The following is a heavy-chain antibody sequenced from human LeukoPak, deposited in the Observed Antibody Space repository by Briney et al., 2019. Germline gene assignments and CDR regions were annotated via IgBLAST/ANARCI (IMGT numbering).Heavy chain of an antibody. V-gene: IGHV4-34*01. J-gene: IGHJ6*04. CDR2: IDHSGST. D-gene: IGHD3-10*01. CDR1: GGSFCGYY. CDR3: ARGYTDYGSGSPPGDV. Sequence: SETLSLTCAVYGGSFCGYYWSGIRHPPGRGLEWIAEIDHSGSTHYNPSLKSRVIISVDMSQHQVSLRLNSLTAADTAVYYCARGYTDYGSGSPPGDVWGNGTSVIVSS.